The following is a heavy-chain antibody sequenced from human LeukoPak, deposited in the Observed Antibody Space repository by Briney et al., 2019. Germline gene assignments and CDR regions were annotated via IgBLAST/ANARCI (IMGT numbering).Heavy chain of an antibody. CDR2: ISYDGSNK. CDR1: GFTFSSYT. Sequence: GGSLRLSCAASGFTFSSYTINWVRQAPGKGLEWVTLISYDGSNKYYADSVKGRFTISRDNSKNTLYLQMNSLRAEDTAVYYCAKGGGYYGSGSYYNLWGQGTLVTVSS. CDR3: AKGGGYYGSGSYYNL. J-gene: IGHJ4*02. V-gene: IGHV3-30-3*01. D-gene: IGHD3-10*01.